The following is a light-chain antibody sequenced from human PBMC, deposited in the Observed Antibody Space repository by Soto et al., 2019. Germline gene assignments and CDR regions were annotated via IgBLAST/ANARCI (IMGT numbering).Light chain of an antibody. CDR1: SSDVGSYNL. CDR2: EGS. CDR3: CSFAGSSTAVV. V-gene: IGLV2-23*01. Sequence: QSALTQPASVSGSPGQSITISCTGTSSDVGSYNLVSWYQQHPGKAPKFMIYEGSKRPSGVSNRFSGSKSGNTASLTISGLQAEDEADYYCCSFAGSSTAVVFGGGTKLTVL. J-gene: IGLJ2*01.